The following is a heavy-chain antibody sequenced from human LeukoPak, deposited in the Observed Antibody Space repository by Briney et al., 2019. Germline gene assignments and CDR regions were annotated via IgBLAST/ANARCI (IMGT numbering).Heavy chain of an antibody. Sequence: ASVKVSCKASGYTFTSYYMHWVRQAPGQGLEWMGWINPNSGGTNYAQKFQGRVTMTRDTSSSTAYMELSRLRSDDTAVYYCARGLDSSGCYYYYYMDVWGKGTTVTVSS. V-gene: IGHV1-2*02. J-gene: IGHJ6*03. D-gene: IGHD3-22*01. CDR2: INPNSGGT. CDR1: GYTFTSYY. CDR3: ARGLDSSGCYYYYYMDV.